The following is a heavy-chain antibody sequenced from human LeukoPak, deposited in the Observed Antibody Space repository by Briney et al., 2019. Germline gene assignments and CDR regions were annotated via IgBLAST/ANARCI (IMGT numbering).Heavy chain of an antibody. D-gene: IGHD3-3*01. CDR3: AEEGFLEWFLFDY. V-gene: IGHV3-23*01. CDR1: GFTFSSHA. J-gene: IGHJ4*02. Sequence: GGSLRLSCAASGFTFSSHAMTWVRQAPGKGLEWVSTFGSSGDNTFYADSVKGRFTISRDNSKNTLYLEMNSLRAEDTAVYYCAEEGFLEWFLFDYWGQGTLVTVSS. CDR2: FGSSGDNT.